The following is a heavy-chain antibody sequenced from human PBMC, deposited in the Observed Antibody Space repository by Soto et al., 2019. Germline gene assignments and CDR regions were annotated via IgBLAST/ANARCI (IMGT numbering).Heavy chain of an antibody. J-gene: IGHJ4*02. V-gene: IGHV1-8*01. CDR3: ARGRMVRGVFVY. CDR1: GYTFTSYE. D-gene: IGHD3-10*01. Sequence: QVQLVQSGAEVKKPGASVKVSCKASGYTFTSYEINWVRQATGQGLEWMGWMNPNSGNTGYAQKFQGRVTKTRNTSIGTAYMELSSLRSEDTAVYYCARGRMVRGVFVYWGQGTLVTVSS. CDR2: MNPNSGNT.